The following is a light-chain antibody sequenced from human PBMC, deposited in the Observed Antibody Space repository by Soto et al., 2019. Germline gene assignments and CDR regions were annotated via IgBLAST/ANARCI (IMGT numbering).Light chain of an antibody. CDR1: QSIGTS. V-gene: IGKV1-39*01. Sequence: DIQMTQSPSSLSASVGDRVTITCRTSQSIGTSLNWFQQKPGTAPKILISVASSLQSGVPSRFSGSGSGTDFTLTISSLQPEDFATYFCQRINTTPFTFGQGTKL. CDR3: QRINTTPFT. J-gene: IGKJ2*01. CDR2: VAS.